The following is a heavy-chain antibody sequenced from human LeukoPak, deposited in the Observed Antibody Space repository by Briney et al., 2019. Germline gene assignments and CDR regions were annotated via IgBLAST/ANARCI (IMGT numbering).Heavy chain of an antibody. V-gene: IGHV1-69*05. CDR1: GGTFSSYA. CDR2: IIPIFGTA. D-gene: IGHD1-26*01. CDR3: ARATCRWELLWRRPCNYFDY. J-gene: IGHJ4*02. Sequence: GASVKVSCKASGGTFSSYAISWVRQAPGQGLEWMGGIIPIFGTANYAQKFQGRVTMTRDMSTSTVYMELSSLRSEDTAVYYCARATCRWELLWRRPCNYFDYWGQGTLVTVSS.